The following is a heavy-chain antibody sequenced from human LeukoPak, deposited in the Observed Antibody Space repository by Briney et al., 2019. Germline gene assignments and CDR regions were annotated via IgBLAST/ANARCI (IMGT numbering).Heavy chain of an antibody. CDR3: ARATLLWFGELLRYYGMDV. V-gene: IGHV1-2*02. D-gene: IGHD3-10*01. CDR2: INPNSGGT. Sequence: ASVKVSCKASGYTFTGYYMHWVRQAPGQGLEWMGWINPNSGGTNYAQKFQGRVTMTRDTSISTAYMELSRLRSDAKAVYYCARATLLWFGELLRYYGMDVWGQGTTVTVSS. CDR1: GYTFTGYY. J-gene: IGHJ6*02.